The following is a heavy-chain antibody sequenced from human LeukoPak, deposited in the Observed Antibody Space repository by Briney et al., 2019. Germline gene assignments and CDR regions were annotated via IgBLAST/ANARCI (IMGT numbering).Heavy chain of an antibody. J-gene: IGHJ4*02. CDR3: AILRYCSGGSCYSVFLDY. CDR1: GGTFSSYA. V-gene: IGHV1-69*13. D-gene: IGHD2-15*01. CDR2: IIPIFGTA. Sequence: SVKVSCKASGGTFSSYAISWVRQAPGQGLEWMGGIIPIFGTANYAQKFQGRVTITADESTSTAYMELSSLRSEDTAVYYCAILRYCSGGSCYSVFLDYWGQGTLVTVSS.